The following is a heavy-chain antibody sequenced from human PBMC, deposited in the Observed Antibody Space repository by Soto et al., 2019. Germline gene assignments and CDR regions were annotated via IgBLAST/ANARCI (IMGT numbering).Heavy chain of an antibody. V-gene: IGHV3-23*01. Sequence: GGSLRLSCAASGFTFSSYAMSWVRQAPGKGLEWVSAISGSGGSTYYADSVKGRFTISRDNSKNTLYLQMNSLRAEDTAVYYCAKDSLTPRTQPPKKYYFDYWGQGTLVTVSS. D-gene: IGHD1-20*01. CDR2: ISGSGGST. CDR3: AKDSLTPRTQPPKKYYFDY. CDR1: GFTFSSYA. J-gene: IGHJ4*02.